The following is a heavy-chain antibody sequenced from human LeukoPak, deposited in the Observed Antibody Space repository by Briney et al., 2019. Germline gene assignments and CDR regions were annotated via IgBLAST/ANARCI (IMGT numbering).Heavy chain of an antibody. CDR1: GGSISAYF. V-gene: IGHV4-59*08. Sequence: SETLSLTCTVSGGSISAYFWSWMRQPPGKGLEWIGYIHYTGSTNYNPSLKSRVTISVDTSKNQFSLNLFSVTAADTAVYYCARQTDPDSGGYSDWGQGTLVTVSS. CDR2: IHYTGST. D-gene: IGHD4-17*01. CDR3: ARQTDPDSGGYSD. J-gene: IGHJ4*02.